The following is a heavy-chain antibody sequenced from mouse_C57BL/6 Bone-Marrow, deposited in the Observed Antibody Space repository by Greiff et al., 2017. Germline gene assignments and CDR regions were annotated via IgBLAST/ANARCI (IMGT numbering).Heavy chain of an antibody. V-gene: IGHV5-16*01. CDR1: GFTFSDYY. CDR3: ARGGIYYYGSSPYYYAMDY. CDR2: INYDGSST. J-gene: IGHJ4*01. D-gene: IGHD1-1*01. Sequence: EVKLVESEGGLVQPGSSMKLSCTASGFTFSDYYMAWVRQVPEKGLEWVANINYDGSSTYYLDSLKSRFIISRDNAKNILYLQMSSLKSEDTATYYCARGGIYYYGSSPYYYAMDYWGQGTSVTVSS.